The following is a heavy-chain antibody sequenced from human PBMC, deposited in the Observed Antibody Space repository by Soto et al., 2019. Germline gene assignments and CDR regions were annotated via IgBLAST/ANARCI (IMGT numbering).Heavy chain of an antibody. D-gene: IGHD2-15*01. CDR1: GFTFDNYA. CDR3: AKGGWLDE. J-gene: IGHJ4*02. CDR2: ISWNSVRI. Sequence: EVQLVESGGGLVQPGRSLRLSCIVSGFTFDNYAMHWVRQAPGKGLEWVSTISWNSVRIGYADSVKGRFTISRDNSKNTVFLQMNSLRAEDTALYYCAKGGWLDEWGPGTLVLVSS. V-gene: IGHV3-9*01.